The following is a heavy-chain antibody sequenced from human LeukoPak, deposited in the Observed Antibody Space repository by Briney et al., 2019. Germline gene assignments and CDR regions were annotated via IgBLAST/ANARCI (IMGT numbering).Heavy chain of an antibody. CDR3: AKDGQRIAVAGILSY. V-gene: IGHV3-23*01. CDR2: ISGSGGST. CDR1: GFTFSSYA. J-gene: IGHJ4*02. Sequence: PGGSLRLSCAASGFTFSSYAMSWVRQAPGKGLEWVSAISGSGGSTYYADSVKGRSTISRDNSKNTLYLQMNSLRAEDTAVYYCAKDGQRIAVAGILSYWGQGTLVTVSS. D-gene: IGHD6-19*01.